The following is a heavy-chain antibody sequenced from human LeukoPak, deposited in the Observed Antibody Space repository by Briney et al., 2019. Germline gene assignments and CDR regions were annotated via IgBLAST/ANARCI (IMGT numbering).Heavy chain of an antibody. CDR2: IYIRGST. V-gene: IGHV4-4*07. CDR3: AGETMVRGVMRAFDI. D-gene: IGHD3-10*01. Sequence: SETLSLTCTVSGGSMSSYYWSWIRQPAGKGLEWIGRIYIRGSTNYNPSLKSRVTISVDTSKNQFSLKLTSVTAADTAVYYCAGETMVRGVMRAFDIWGQGTMVTVSS. J-gene: IGHJ3*02. CDR1: GGSMSSYY.